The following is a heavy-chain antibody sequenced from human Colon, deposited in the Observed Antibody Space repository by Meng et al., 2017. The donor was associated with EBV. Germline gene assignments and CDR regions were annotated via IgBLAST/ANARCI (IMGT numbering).Heavy chain of an antibody. D-gene: IGHD1-1*01. CDR2: FYAGDTT. Sequence: EVQLVESGGGSIQAGGSLRLSCAASGFTVSGNYMNWVRQAPGKGLEWVSVFYAGDTTDYARSVRGRFFISRDNSKNTVFLQMNSLRVEDTAVYYCARGRKYDNTWYNWFDSWDQGPLVTV. V-gene: IGHV3-53*01. CDR3: ARGRKYDNTWYNWFDS. J-gene: IGHJ5*01. CDR1: GFTVSGNY.